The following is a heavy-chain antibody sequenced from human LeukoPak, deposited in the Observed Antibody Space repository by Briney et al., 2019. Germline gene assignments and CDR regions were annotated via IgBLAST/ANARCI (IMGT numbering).Heavy chain of an antibody. CDR1: GGSVSSGSYY. CDR2: IYYSGST. D-gene: IGHD3-22*01. V-gene: IGHV4-61*01. J-gene: IGHJ4*02. CDR3: ARVRVSMIVVVIDY. Sequence: PSETLSLTCTVSGGSVSSGSYYWSWIRQPPGKGLEWIGYIYYSGSTNYNPSLKSRVTISVDTSKNRFSLKLSSVTAADTAVYYCARVRVSMIVVVIDYWGQGTLVTVSS.